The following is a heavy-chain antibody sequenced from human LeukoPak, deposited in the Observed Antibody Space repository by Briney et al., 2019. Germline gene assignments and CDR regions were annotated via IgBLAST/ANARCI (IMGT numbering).Heavy chain of an antibody. CDR1: GYTLTDYY. V-gene: IGHV1-2*02. J-gene: IGHJ4*02. Sequence: ASVKVSCRASGYTLTDYYVHWVRQAPGQGLEWMGWISPKSGGTNHAQKFQGRVTMTRDTSVNTAYMELSSLRSDDTAVYYCARDNYGHFDYWGQGTLVTVPS. CDR2: ISPKSGGT. D-gene: IGHD4-11*01. CDR3: ARDNYGHFDY.